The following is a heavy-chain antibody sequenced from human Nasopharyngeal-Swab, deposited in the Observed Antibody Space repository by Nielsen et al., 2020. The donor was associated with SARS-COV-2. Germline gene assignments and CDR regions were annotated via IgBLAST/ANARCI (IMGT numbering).Heavy chain of an antibody. J-gene: IGHJ2*01. V-gene: IGHV1-18*01. Sequence: ASVKVSCKASGYTFTSSGISWVRQAPGQGLEWMGWISAYNGNTNYAQKLQGRVTMTTDTSTSTAYMELRSLRSDDTAVYYCARGSPDSSGYYPHWYFDLWGRGTLVTVSS. CDR3: ARGSPDSSGYYPHWYFDL. CDR1: GYTFTSSG. CDR2: ISAYNGNT. D-gene: IGHD3-22*01.